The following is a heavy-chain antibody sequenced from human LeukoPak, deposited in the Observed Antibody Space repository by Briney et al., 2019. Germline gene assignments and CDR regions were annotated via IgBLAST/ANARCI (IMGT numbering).Heavy chain of an antibody. D-gene: IGHD6-19*01. CDR1: GFTFSSYP. V-gene: IGHV3-23*01. CDR2: IVGSGDST. CDR3: AKVGTSGSSGWYEDY. J-gene: IGHJ4*02. Sequence: PGASLRLSCAASGFTFSSYPMSWVRQDPGKGLEWVSGIVGSGDSTYCADSVKGRFTISRDNSKNTLYLQMNSLRAEDTAVYYCAKVGTSGSSGWYEDYWGQGTLLTVSS.